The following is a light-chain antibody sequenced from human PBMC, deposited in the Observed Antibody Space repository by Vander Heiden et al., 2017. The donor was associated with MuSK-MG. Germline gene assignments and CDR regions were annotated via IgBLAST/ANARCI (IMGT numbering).Light chain of an antibody. CDR3: QRYCSSPPGGS. J-gene: IGKJ2*04. Sequence: EIVLTQSPGTLSLSPGEIATLSCRASQSVSSSYLAWYRQKPGQAPRLLIYGASSRATGIPDRFSGSGSGTDFTLTISRLEAEDVAVYYCQRYCSSPPGGSFGQGTKLEIK. CDR2: GAS. CDR1: QSVSSSY. V-gene: IGKV3-20*01.